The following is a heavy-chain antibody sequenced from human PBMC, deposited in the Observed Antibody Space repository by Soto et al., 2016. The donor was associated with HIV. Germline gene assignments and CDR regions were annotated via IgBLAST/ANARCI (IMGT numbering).Heavy chain of an antibody. CDR2: IWYDGSNK. V-gene: IGHV3-33*01. J-gene: IGHJ4*02. Sequence: VQLVESGGGVVQPGRSLRLSCAASGFIFSSYGMHWVRQAPGKGLEWVAVIWYDGSNKYYADSVKGRFTISRDNSKNTLYLQMNSLRVEDTAVYYCARDRGSGWGLKGNLDYWGQGTLVTVSS. CDR3: ARDRGSGWGLKGNLDY. CDR1: GFIFSSYG. D-gene: IGHD6-19*01.